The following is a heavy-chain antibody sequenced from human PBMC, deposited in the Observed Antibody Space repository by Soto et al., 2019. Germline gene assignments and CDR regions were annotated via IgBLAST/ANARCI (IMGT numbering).Heavy chain of an antibody. Sequence: QVQLQESGPGLVKPSETLSLTCSVSGGSVSSGGYYWSWIRQPPGKGLEWIGGIYYSGSTDYNPALKSRVTTSLDKSKNQFSLKLNSVTAADTAVYFCARAGSYRYFDYWGQGTLVTVSS. D-gene: IGHD3-10*01. CDR2: IYYSGST. J-gene: IGHJ4*02. CDR1: GGSVSSGGYY. CDR3: ARAGSYRYFDY. V-gene: IGHV4-61*08.